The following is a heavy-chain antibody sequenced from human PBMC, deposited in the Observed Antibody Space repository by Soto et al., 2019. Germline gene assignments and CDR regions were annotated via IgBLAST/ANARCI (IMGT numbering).Heavy chain of an antibody. V-gene: IGHV3-64*01. Sequence: PGGSLRLSCAASGFNLSSYAVHWVRQAPGKGLEYVSAISSDGGSTYYANSVRGRFTISRDSSKNTLYLQMGSLRTEDMAVYYCARVRGYSFGFTDYWGQGTLVTVSS. CDR2: ISSDGGST. CDR1: GFNLSSYA. J-gene: IGHJ4*02. CDR3: ARVRGYSFGFTDY. D-gene: IGHD5-18*01.